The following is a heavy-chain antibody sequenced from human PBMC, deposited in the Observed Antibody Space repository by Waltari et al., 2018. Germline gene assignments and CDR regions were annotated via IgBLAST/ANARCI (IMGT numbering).Heavy chain of an antibody. CDR1: GFTFTNYG. D-gene: IGHD4-4*01. CDR3: AKKMNPYTDPASFDY. J-gene: IGHJ4*02. V-gene: IGHV3-30*18. CDR2: ISYNGNRK. Sequence: QVQLVESGGGVVQPGTSQRLSCVASGFTFTNYGIHWVRQAPGKGLEWVAVISYNGNRKYDADSVKGRFTISRDDSKNTLYLQMDSLRAEDTAVYYCAKKMNPYTDPASFDYWGQGTLVTVSS.